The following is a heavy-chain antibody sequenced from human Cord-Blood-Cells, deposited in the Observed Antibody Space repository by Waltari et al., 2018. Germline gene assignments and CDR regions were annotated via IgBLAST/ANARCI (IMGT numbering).Heavy chain of an antibody. CDR3: ARSLAAGNRLGPYYYGMDV. CDR1: GFTFSSYD. J-gene: IGHJ6*02. Sequence: QLVESGGGLVQPGGSLRLSCAASGFTFSSYDMHWVRQATGKGLEWVSAIGTAGDTYYPGSVKGRFTISRENAKNSLYLQMNSLRAGDTAVYYCARSLAAGNRLGPYYYGMDVWGQGTTVTVSS. V-gene: IGHV3-13*01. D-gene: IGHD6-13*01. CDR2: IGTAGDT.